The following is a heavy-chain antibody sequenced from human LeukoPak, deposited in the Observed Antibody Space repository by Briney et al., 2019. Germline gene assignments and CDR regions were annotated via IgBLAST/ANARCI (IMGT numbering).Heavy chain of an antibody. V-gene: IGHV3-23*01. Sequence: GGSLRLSCAASGFTFSSYAMSWVRQAPGEGLEWVSGISGSGGSTYYVDSVKGRFTISRDNSKNTLYLQMNSLRAEDTAVYYCAKDALISFRGAWSQSDSWGQGTLVTVSS. J-gene: IGHJ4*02. CDR2: ISGSGGST. D-gene: IGHD3-16*02. CDR3: AKDALISFRGAWSQSDS. CDR1: GFTFSSYA.